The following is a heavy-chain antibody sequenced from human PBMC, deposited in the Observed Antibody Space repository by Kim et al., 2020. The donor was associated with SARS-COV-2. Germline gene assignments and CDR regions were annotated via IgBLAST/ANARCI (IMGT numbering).Heavy chain of an antibody. CDR3: ASGYSYGYSRFDY. CDR1: GGSISSSNW. D-gene: IGHD5-18*01. Sequence: SETLSLTCAVSGGSISSSNWWSWVRQPPGKGLEWIGEIYHSGSTNYNPSLKSRVTISVDKSKNQFSLKLSSVTAADTAVYYCASGYSYGYSRFDYWGQGTLVTVSS. V-gene: IGHV4-4*02. J-gene: IGHJ4*02. CDR2: IYHSGST.